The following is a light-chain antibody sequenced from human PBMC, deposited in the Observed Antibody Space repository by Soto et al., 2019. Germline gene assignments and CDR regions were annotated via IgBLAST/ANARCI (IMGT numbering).Light chain of an antibody. Sequence: QSVLTQPASVSGSPGQSLTISCTGTSSDVGSSNFVSWYQQHPGKAPKLIIYEGSRRPSGVSGRFSGSKSGNAASLTLSGLQAGDGADYYCCSLPGSGTFYVFGTGTKVTVL. CDR2: EGS. J-gene: IGLJ1*01. CDR3: CSLPGSGTFYV. V-gene: IGLV2-23*01. CDR1: SSDVGSSNF.